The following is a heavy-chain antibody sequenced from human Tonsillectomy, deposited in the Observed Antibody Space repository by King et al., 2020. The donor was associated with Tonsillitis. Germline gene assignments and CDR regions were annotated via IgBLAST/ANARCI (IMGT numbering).Heavy chain of an antibody. J-gene: IGHJ5*02. CDR2: IGTAGDT. D-gene: IGHD1-26*01. CDR3: ARGGGYRGSYSRFDP. CDR1: GFTFSSYD. V-gene: IGHV3-13*01. Sequence: VQLVESGGGLVQPGGSLRLSCAASGFTFSSYDMHWVRQATGKGLEWVSAIGTAGDTYYPGSVKGRFTISRENAKNSLYLQMNSLRAEDTAVYYCARGGGYRGSYSRFDPWGQGTLVTVSS.